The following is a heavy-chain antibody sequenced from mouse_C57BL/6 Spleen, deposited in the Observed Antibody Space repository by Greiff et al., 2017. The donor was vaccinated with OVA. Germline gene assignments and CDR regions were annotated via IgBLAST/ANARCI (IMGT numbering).Heavy chain of an antibody. CDR3: TRAPLYLRDFDV. V-gene: IGHV1-15*01. D-gene: IGHD5-5*01. Sequence: LVESGAELVRPGASVTLSCKASGYTFTDYEMHWVKQTPVHGLEWIGAIDPETGGTAYNQKFKGKAILTADKSSSTAYMELRSLTSEDSAVYYCTRAPLYLRDFDVWGTGTTVTVSS. CDR2: IDPETGGT. CDR1: GYTFTDYE. J-gene: IGHJ1*03.